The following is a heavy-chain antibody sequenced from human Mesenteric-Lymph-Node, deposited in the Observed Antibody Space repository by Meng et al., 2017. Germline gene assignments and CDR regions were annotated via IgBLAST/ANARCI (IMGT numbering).Heavy chain of an antibody. D-gene: IGHD4-23*01. CDR3: ARGNRGNSDAFDV. Sequence: GGSLRLSCATSGFTFNSHVMHWVRQAPGKGLEWEAIVFYDGTNKYYADSVKGRFTISRDNFKNTLSLQMNSLATEDTAVYFCARGNRGNSDAFDVWGQGTRVTVSS. CDR2: VFYDGTNK. V-gene: IGHV3-30*04. J-gene: IGHJ3*01. CDR1: GFTFNSHV.